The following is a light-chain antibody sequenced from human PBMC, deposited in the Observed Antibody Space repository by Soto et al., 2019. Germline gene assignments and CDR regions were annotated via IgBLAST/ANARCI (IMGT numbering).Light chain of an antibody. J-gene: IGLJ1*01. CDR2: NNN. CDR1: SSNIGTNA. V-gene: IGLV1-44*01. CDR3: AAWDDSLNGDV. Sequence: QSVLTQPPSASGTPGQRVTISCSGGSSNIGTNAVNWYQQLPGTAPNLLIYNNNQRPSGVPDRFSGSKSGTSASLAISGLQSEDEADYYCAAWDDSLNGDVFGTGTKLTVL.